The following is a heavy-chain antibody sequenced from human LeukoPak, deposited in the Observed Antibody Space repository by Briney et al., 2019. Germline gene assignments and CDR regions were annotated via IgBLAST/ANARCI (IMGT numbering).Heavy chain of an antibody. V-gene: IGHV3-64*01. Sequence: GGSLRLSCAASGFTFSSYAMHWVRQAPGKGLEYVSAISSNGGSTYYANSVKGRFTISRDNSKNTLYLQMGSLRAEDMAVYYCAKDRAVGAPNWFDPWGQGTLVTVSS. CDR1: GFTFSSYA. CDR3: AKDRAVGAPNWFDP. D-gene: IGHD1-26*01. J-gene: IGHJ5*02. CDR2: ISSNGGST.